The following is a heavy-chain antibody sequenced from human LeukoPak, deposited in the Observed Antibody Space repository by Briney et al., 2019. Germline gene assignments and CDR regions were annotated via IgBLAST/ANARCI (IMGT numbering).Heavy chain of an antibody. Sequence: GGSLRLSCAASGFTVNSNYMSWVRQAPGKGLERVSVIYSGGSTYYADSVKGRFTISRHNSKNTLYLQMNSLRAEDTAVYYCARDSITVTTSEDDYYYGMDVWGQGTTVTVSS. CDR1: GFTVNSNY. D-gene: IGHD4-17*01. V-gene: IGHV3-53*04. J-gene: IGHJ6*02. CDR3: ARDSITVTTSEDDYYYGMDV. CDR2: IYSGGST.